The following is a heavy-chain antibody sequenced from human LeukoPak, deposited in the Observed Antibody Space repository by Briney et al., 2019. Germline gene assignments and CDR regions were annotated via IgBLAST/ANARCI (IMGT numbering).Heavy chain of an antibody. J-gene: IGHJ4*02. CDR2: IKTGGRT. CDR1: GGSISSYY. Sequence: SETLSLACTVSGGSISSYYWMWTRQTAGKGLEWIGRIKTGGRTNYNPSLKSRVTMSVDTSKRQSSLKVTSVTVADTAVYYCARDVPCSGGSCRIDNWGQGILVAVSS. CDR3: ARDVPCSGGSCRIDN. V-gene: IGHV4-4*07. D-gene: IGHD2-15*01.